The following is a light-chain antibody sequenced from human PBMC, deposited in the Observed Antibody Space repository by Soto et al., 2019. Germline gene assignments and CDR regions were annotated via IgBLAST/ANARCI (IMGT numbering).Light chain of an antibody. V-gene: IGKV3-20*01. Sequence: EIVLTQSPGTLSLSPGERATLSCRASQSLSNYLAWYQQKPGQAPRLLIYGASSRATGIPDRFSGSGSGTDFTLTISRLEPEDFAVYYCRQYGSSPSYTFGQGTKLEIK. CDR3: RQYGSSPSYT. CDR1: QSLSNY. CDR2: GAS. J-gene: IGKJ2*01.